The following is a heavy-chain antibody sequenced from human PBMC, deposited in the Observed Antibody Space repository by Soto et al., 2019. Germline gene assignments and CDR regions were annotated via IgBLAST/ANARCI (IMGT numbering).Heavy chain of an antibody. D-gene: IGHD5-12*01. Sequence: SETLSLTCDVYGGSFSRYYWNWIRQPPGKGLEWLGEINHSGSTNYNPSPESRVTISLDTSKTQFSLKLTSVTAADTAVYYCARGEGRLVGTWFDPWGQGTLVTVSS. V-gene: IGHV4-34*01. CDR3: ARGEGRLVGTWFDP. CDR2: INHSGST. CDR1: GGSFSRYY. J-gene: IGHJ5*02.